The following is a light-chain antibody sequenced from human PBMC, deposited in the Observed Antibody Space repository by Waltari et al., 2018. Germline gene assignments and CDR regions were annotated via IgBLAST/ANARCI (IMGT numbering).Light chain of an antibody. V-gene: IGKV1-39*01. CDR1: HTITTY. J-gene: IGKJ4*01. CDR2: AAS. Sequence: DTLMTQSPSSLSASVGDRVNITCRASHTITTYLNWYQQKPGKAPKVLISAASTLHSGVPSRFSGSGSGTYFTLTISSLQPEDFATYYCQQSYETPLTFGGGTRVEIK. CDR3: QQSYETPLT.